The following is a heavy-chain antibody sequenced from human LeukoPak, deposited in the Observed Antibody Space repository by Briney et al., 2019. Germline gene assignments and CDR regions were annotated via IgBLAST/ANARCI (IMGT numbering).Heavy chain of an antibody. CDR1: GLRFGSFW. Sequence: GGSLRLSCAVSGLRFGSFWMSWVRQAPGKGLEWVANINQDGSEKYFVDSVRGRFTISRDNSKNSLHLQMNTLRAEDTAVYYCARERDGRFFDYWGQGTLVTVSS. CDR2: INQDGSEK. CDR3: ARERDGRFFDY. V-gene: IGHV3-7*01. J-gene: IGHJ4*02. D-gene: IGHD5-24*01.